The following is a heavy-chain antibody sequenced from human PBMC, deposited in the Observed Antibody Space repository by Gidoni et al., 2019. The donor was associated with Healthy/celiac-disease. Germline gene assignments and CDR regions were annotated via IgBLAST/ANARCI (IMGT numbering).Heavy chain of an antibody. Sequence: QVQLVQSGAEVKKPGSSVKVSCKASGGTFSSYAISRVRQAPVQGLEWMGGIIPIFGTANYAQKFQGRVTITADKSTSTAYMELSSLRSEDTAVYYCARVRLAGSGSYLNYYYGMDVWGQGTTVTVSS. CDR3: ARVRLAGSGSYLNYYYGMDV. J-gene: IGHJ6*02. V-gene: IGHV1-69*06. D-gene: IGHD3-10*01. CDR1: GGTFSSYA. CDR2: IIPIFGTA.